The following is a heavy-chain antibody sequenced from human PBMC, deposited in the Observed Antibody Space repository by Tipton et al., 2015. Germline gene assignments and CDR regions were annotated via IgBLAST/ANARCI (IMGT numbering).Heavy chain of an antibody. CDR1: GYTFTSYY. D-gene: IGHD6-13*01. Sequence: QLVQSGAEVKKPGASVKVSCKASGYTFTSYYMHWVRQAPGQGLEWMGIINPSVSSTSYSQNFQGRVTMTRDTSTSTVYMELSSLRSEDTAVYYCARALEGMLGSSWSLRFDPWGQGTLVIVSS. CDR3: ARALEGMLGSSWSLRFDP. V-gene: IGHV1-46*01. J-gene: IGHJ5*02. CDR2: INPSVSST.